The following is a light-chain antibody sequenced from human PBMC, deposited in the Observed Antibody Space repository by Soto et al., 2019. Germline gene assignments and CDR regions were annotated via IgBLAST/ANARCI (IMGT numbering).Light chain of an antibody. CDR3: QQSYSTPLT. CDR1: QSISSY. V-gene: IGKV1-39*01. Sequence: DIQMTQSPSSLSASVGDRVTITCRASQSISSYLNWYQQKPGKAPKLLIYAASSLQSGVPSRFSGSGSGTDCTLTISSRQPEDFATYYCQQSYSTPLTFGGGPKVEIK. CDR2: AAS. J-gene: IGKJ4*01.